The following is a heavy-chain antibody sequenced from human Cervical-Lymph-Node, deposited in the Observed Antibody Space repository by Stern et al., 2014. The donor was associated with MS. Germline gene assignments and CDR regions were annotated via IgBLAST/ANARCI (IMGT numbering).Heavy chain of an antibody. D-gene: IGHD3-22*01. J-gene: IGHJ4*02. CDR2: IDWDDDK. Sequence: ESGPALVKPTQALTLTCTFSGFSLSTSGMRVSWIRQPPGKALEWLARIDWDDDKFSSTSLKTRLTISKDTSKNQLVFTMTNMDPVDTATYYCARSFYDYESADLGPFDYWGQGTLVTVSS. V-gene: IGHV2-70*04. CDR1: GFSLSTSGMR. CDR3: ARSFYDYESADLGPFDY.